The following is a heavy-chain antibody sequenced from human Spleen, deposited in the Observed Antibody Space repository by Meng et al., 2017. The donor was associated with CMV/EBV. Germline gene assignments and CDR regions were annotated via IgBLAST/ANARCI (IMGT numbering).Heavy chain of an antibody. D-gene: IGHD1-26*01. V-gene: IGHV1-46*01. CDR3: ARDRIVGANLSPNHYYYYGMDV. Sequence: HWVRQAPGQGLEGMGIINPSGGSTSYAQRFQGRVTMTRDTSTSTVYMELSSLRSEDTAVYYCARDRIVGANLSPNHYYYYGMDVWGQGTTVTAP. CDR2: INPSGGST. J-gene: IGHJ6*02.